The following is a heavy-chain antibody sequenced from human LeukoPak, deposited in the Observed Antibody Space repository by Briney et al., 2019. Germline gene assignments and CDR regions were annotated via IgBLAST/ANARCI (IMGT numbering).Heavy chain of an antibody. CDR3: AREPYYDFWSGYYVHYYYGVDV. Sequence: GGSLRLSCAASGFTFSSYAMHWVRQAPGKGLEWVAVISYDGSNKYYADSVKGRFTISRDNSKNTLYLQMNSLRAEDTAVYYCAREPYYDFWSGYYVHYYYGVDVWGQGTTVTVSS. J-gene: IGHJ6*02. D-gene: IGHD3-3*01. CDR1: GFTFSSYA. CDR2: ISYDGSNK. V-gene: IGHV3-30-3*01.